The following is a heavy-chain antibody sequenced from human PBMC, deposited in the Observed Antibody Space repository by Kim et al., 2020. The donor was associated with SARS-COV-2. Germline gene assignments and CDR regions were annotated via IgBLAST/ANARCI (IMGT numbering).Heavy chain of an antibody. CDR1: GFTFSSYS. CDR3: ARVGEHMIYYYYYIDV. Sequence: GGSLRLSCAASGFTFSSYSMNWVRQAPGKGLEWVSSISSSSSYIYYADSVKGRFTISRDNAKNSLYLQMNSLRAEDTAVYYCARVGEHMIYYYYYIDVWGKGTTVTVFS. V-gene: IGHV3-21*01. D-gene: IGHD3-16*01. J-gene: IGHJ6*03. CDR2: ISSSSSYI.